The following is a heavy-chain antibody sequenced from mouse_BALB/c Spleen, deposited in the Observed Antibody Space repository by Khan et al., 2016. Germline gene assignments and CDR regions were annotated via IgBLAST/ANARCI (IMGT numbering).Heavy chain of an antibody. CDR2: IDPENGDT. Sequence: VQLKQPGAELVRSGASVKLSCTASVFNIKDYYMHWVKQRPEQGLEWIGWIDPENGDTEYATKFQGKATMTADTSSNAAYLQFSSLTSEDSAVYYCNAIYYGSDVYFDYWGQGTTLTVSS. J-gene: IGHJ2*01. CDR1: VFNIKDYY. V-gene: IGHV14-4*02. D-gene: IGHD1-1*01. CDR3: NAIYYGSDVYFDY.